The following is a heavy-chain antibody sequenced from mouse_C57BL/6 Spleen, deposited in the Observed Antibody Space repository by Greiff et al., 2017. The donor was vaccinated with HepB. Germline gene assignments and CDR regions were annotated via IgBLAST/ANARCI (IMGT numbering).Heavy chain of an antibody. CDR1: GYAFSSSW. D-gene: IGHD1-1*01. J-gene: IGHJ1*03. V-gene: IGHV1-82*01. CDR3: ARCHYYGSSYFWYFDV. CDR2: IYPGDGDT. Sequence: QVHVKQSGPELVKPGASVKISCKASGYAFSSSWMNWVKQRPGKGLEWIGRIYPGDGDTNYNGKFKGKATLTADKSSSTAYMQLSSLTSEDSAVYFCARCHYYGSSYFWYFDVWGTGTTVTVSS.